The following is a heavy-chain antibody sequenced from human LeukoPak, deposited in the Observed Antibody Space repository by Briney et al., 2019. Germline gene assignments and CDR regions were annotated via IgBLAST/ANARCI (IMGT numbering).Heavy chain of an antibody. J-gene: IGHJ4*02. CDR3: ARGRGAYYDILTGYYKGFDY. V-gene: IGHV4-34*01. CDR2: INHSGST. Sequence: SETLSLTCAVYGGSFSGYYWSWIRQPPGKGLEWIGEINHSGSTNYNPSLKSRVTISVDTSKNRFSLKLSSVTAADTAVYYCARGRGAYYDILTGYYKGFDYWGQGTLVTVSS. CDR1: GGSFSGYY. D-gene: IGHD3-9*01.